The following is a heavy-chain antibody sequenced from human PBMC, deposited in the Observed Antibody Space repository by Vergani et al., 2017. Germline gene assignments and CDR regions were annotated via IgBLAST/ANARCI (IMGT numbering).Heavy chain of an antibody. CDR1: GFTFSSYG. J-gene: IGHJ4*02. CDR3: AIASGVRYSNYAYYFDY. D-gene: IGHD4-11*01. CDR2: ISYDGSNK. Sequence: QVQLVESGGGVVQPGRSLRLSCAASGFTFSSYGMHWVRQAPGKGLEWVAVISYDGSNKYYADSVKGRFTISRDNSKNTLYLQMNSLRAEDTAVYYCAIASGVRYSNYAYYFDYWGQGTLVIVSS. V-gene: IGHV3-30*03.